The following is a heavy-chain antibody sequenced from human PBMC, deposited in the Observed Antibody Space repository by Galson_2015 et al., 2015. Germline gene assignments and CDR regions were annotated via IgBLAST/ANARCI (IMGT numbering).Heavy chain of an antibody. D-gene: IGHD3-10*01. V-gene: IGHV3-11*01. CDR2: ISSSGSTI. CDR1: GFTFSDYY. Sequence: SLRLSCAASGFTFSDYYMSWIRQAPGKGLEWVSYISSSGSTIYYADSVKGRFTISRDNAKNSLYLQMNSLRAEDTAVYYCARIPDYYGSGSYLWWFAPWGQGTLVTVSS. J-gene: IGHJ5*02. CDR3: ARIPDYYGSGSYLWWFAP.